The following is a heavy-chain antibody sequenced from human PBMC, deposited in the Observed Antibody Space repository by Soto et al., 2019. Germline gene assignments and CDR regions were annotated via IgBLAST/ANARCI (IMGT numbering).Heavy chain of an antibody. Sequence: GVSLRLSFAASGFTFSSYGMHWVRQAPGKGLEWVAVISYDGSNKYYADSVKGRFTISRDNSKNTLYLQMNSLRAEDTAVYYCAKDPYYDILTGPDAFDIWGQGTMVTVSS. CDR2: ISYDGSNK. CDR3: AKDPYYDILTGPDAFDI. J-gene: IGHJ3*02. V-gene: IGHV3-30*18. D-gene: IGHD3-9*01. CDR1: GFTFSSYG.